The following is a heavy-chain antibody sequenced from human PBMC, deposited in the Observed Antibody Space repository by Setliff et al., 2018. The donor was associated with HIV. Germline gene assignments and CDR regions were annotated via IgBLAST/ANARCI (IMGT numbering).Heavy chain of an antibody. CDR1: GFTFRDYP. J-gene: IGHJ6*03. D-gene: IGHD3-3*01. CDR2: ISGSPYSGTV. Sequence: GESLTISCTGSGFTFRDYPMRWVRQAPGKGLEWVGFISGSPYSGTVEYAASVKGRFSISRDDSKSIVYLQTNSLETEDTAVYYCTRVDGQFLHWPIQYYMDVWGKGATVTVSS. CDR3: TRVDGQFLHWPIQYYMDV. V-gene: IGHV3-49*02.